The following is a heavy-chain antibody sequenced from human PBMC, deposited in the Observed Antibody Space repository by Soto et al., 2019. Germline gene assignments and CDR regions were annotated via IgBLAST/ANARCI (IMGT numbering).Heavy chain of an antibody. CDR1: GFTFSSYS. D-gene: IGHD2-15*01. CDR3: ARGLDCSGGSGYPPRGMDV. CDR2: ISSSSSTI. J-gene: IGHJ6*02. V-gene: IGHV3-48*02. Sequence: EVQLVESGGGLVQPGGSLRLSCAASGFTFSSYSMNWVRQAPGKGLEWVSYISSSSSTIYYADSVKGRFTISRDNAKNSLYLHMNSVRDEDTAVYYCARGLDCSGGSGYPPRGMDVWGQGTTVTVSS.